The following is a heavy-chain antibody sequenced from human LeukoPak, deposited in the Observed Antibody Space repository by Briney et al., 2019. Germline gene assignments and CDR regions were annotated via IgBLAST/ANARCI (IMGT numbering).Heavy chain of an antibody. Sequence: GASVKVSCKASGYTFTSYGISWVRQAPGQGLEWMGWISAYNGNTNYAQKLQGRVTMTTDTSTSTAYMELGSLRSDDTAVYYCASLRRITIFGVVTGAFDIWGQGTMVTVSS. CDR3: ASLRRITIFGVVTGAFDI. D-gene: IGHD3-3*01. CDR1: GYTFTSYG. J-gene: IGHJ3*02. CDR2: ISAYNGNT. V-gene: IGHV1-18*01.